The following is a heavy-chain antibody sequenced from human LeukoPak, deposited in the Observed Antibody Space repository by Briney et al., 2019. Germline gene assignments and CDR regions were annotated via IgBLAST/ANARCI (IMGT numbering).Heavy chain of an antibody. Sequence: PGGSLRLSCAASGFTVSSNYMSWVRQAPGRGLEWVAVIVFDGAYKYYADAVKGRFTVSRDNSMNTLYLQMNSLTTDDTAMYFCAKDLYRGGYYSSGLSPWGQGTLVAVSS. CDR1: GFTVSSNY. CDR2: IVFDGAYK. CDR3: AKDLYRGGYYSSGLSP. V-gene: IGHV3-30*18. J-gene: IGHJ5*02. D-gene: IGHD3-22*01.